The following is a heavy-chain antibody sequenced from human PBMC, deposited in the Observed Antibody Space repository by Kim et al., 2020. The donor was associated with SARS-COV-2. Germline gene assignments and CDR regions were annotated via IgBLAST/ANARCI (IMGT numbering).Heavy chain of an antibody. CDR3: AKDIQRGIIAAAGVN. D-gene: IGHD6-13*01. V-gene: IGHV3-9*01. Sequence: ESVKGRFTISSDNAKNSLYLQMNSLRAEDTALYYCAKDIQRGIIAAAGVNWGQGTLVTVSS. J-gene: IGHJ4*02.